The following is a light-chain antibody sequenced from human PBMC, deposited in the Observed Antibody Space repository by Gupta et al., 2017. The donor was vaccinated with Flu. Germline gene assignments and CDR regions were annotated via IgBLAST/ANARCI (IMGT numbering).Light chain of an antibody. V-gene: IGKV3-11*01. Sequence: PPTVPLSPAEMATLSCKASQTVSNYVAWYHQKPGQTPRLLIYDASLRATGVPARFSGRGSATDFTLTIISLETADIAVSYCQQSYNWPLTFGGGTKVEIK. CDR2: DAS. CDR1: QTVSNY. CDR3: QQSYNWPLT. J-gene: IGKJ4*01.